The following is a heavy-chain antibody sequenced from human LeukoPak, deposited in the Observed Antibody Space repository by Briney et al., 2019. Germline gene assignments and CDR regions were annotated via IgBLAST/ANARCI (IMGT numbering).Heavy chain of an antibody. Sequence: SETLSLTCTVSGGSISSGDYYWSWIRQPPGKGLEWIGYIYHSGSTYYNPSLKSRVTISVDRSKNQFSLKLSSVTAADTAVYYCARSTVTTLYYFDYWGQGTLVTVSS. CDR1: GGSISSGDYY. CDR2: IYHSGST. V-gene: IGHV4-30-2*01. D-gene: IGHD4-17*01. CDR3: ARSTVTTLYYFDY. J-gene: IGHJ4*02.